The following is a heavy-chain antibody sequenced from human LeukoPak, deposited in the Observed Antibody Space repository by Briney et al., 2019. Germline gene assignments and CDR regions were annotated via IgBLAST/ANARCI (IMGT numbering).Heavy chain of an antibody. CDR3: ARLREIPVFGVVTKSTTYFDC. CDR1: GFTFTNYW. D-gene: IGHD3-3*01. J-gene: IGHJ4*02. CDR2: IKLDRSEK. Sequence: GGSLRLSCAASGFTFTNYWMRWVRQAPGKGLELVANIKLDRSEKYYVDSVKGRFTISRDNAKNSLNLQMNSLRAEDTAVYYCARLREIPVFGVVTKSTTYFDCWGQGTLVTVSS. V-gene: IGHV3-7*01.